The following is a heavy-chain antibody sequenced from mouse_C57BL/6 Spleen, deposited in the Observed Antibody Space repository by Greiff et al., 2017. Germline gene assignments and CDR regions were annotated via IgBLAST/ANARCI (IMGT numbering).Heavy chain of an antibody. CDR3: TRTCFNYCGSSNYFDY. D-gene: IGHD1-1*01. J-gene: IGHJ2*01. CDR2: IDPETGGT. Sequence: VQLQQSGAELVRPGASVTLSCKASGYTFTDYEMHWVKQTPVHGLEWIGAIDPETGGTAYNQKFKGKAILTADKSSSTAYMELRSLTSEDSAVYYGTRTCFNYCGSSNYFDYWGQGTTLTVSS. CDR1: GYTFTDYE. V-gene: IGHV1-15*01.